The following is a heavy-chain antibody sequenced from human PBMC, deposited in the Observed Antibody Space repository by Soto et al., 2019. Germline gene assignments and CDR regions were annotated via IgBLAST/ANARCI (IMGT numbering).Heavy chain of an antibody. CDR3: ASTPTIDYYYYGMDV. Sequence: ASVKVSGKASGGTFSSYAISWVRQAPGQGLEWMGGIIPIFGTANYAQKFQGRVTITADESTSTAYMELSSLRSEDTAVYYCASTPTIDYYYYGMDVWGQGTTVTVSS. J-gene: IGHJ6*02. D-gene: IGHD1-26*01. V-gene: IGHV1-69*13. CDR1: GGTFSSYA. CDR2: IIPIFGTA.